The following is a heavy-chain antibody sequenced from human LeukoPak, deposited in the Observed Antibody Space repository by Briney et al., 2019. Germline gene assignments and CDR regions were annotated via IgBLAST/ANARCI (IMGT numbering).Heavy chain of an antibody. CDR2: ISSSSSYI. J-gene: IGHJ4*02. CDR3: ASSYGFWSGGDHYYFDY. CDR1: GFTFSSYS. Sequence: GGSLRLSCAASGFTFSSYSMNWVRQAPGKGLEWVSSISSSSSYIYYADSVKGRFTISRDNAKNSLYLQMNSLRAEDTAVYYCASSYGFWSGGDHYYFDYWGQGTLVTVSS. V-gene: IGHV3-21*01. D-gene: IGHD3-3*01.